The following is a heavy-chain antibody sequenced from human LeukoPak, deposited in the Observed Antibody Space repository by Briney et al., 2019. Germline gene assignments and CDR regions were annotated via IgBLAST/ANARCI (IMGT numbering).Heavy chain of an antibody. CDR1: GFTFINYG. J-gene: IGHJ4*02. CDR2: ISHDGTVK. V-gene: IGHV3-30*18. D-gene: IGHD2-2*01. Sequence: GWSLRLSCAASGFTFINYGMQWVRQAPDKGLEWVAVISHDGTVKYYAESVKGRFTISRDQAMNTLYLQMNSLRVEDTGLYYCAKESTERSVRSFDYWGQGTLVTVSP. CDR3: AKESTERSVRSFDY.